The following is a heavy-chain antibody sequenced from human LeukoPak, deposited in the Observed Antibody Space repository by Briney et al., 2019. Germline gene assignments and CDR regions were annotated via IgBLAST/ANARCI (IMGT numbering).Heavy chain of an antibody. CDR3: ARGLSYGSGSYYGY. CDR2: IYHSGST. D-gene: IGHD3-10*01. V-gene: IGHV4-4*02. Sequence: SGTLSLTCAVSGGSISSSNWWSWVRQPPGKGLEWIGEIYHSGSTNYNPSLKSRVTISVDTSKNQFSLKLSSVTAADTAVYYCARGLSYGSGSYYGYWGQGIMVTVSS. CDR1: GGSISSSNW. J-gene: IGHJ4*02.